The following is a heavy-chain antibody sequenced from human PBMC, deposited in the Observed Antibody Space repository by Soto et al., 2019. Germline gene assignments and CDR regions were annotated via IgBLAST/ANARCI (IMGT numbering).Heavy chain of an antibody. CDR3: ARSEEDTMDY. CDR2: IYYSGST. D-gene: IGHD2-15*01. J-gene: IGHJ4*02. CDR1: GGSVSRGSYY. Sequence: ETLSLTCTVSGGSVSRGSYYCSWIRQPPGKGLEWIGYIYYSGSTNYNPSLKSRVTISVDTSKNQFSLKLSSVTAADTAVYYCARSEEDTMDYWGQGTLVTVSS. V-gene: IGHV4-61*01.